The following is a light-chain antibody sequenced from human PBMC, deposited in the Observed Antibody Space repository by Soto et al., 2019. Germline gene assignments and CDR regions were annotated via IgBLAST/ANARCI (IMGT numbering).Light chain of an antibody. CDR3: SSYGGSNNFVV. J-gene: IGLJ2*01. V-gene: IGLV2-8*01. CDR2: DVI. Sequence: QSALTQPPSASGSPGQSVTISCTGTSSDIGGNNFVSWYQHHPGKAPKLMLYDVIKRPSGVPVRFSGSKSGNTASLTVSGLQAEDEADYYCSSYGGSNNFVVFGGGTKLTVL. CDR1: SSDIGGNNF.